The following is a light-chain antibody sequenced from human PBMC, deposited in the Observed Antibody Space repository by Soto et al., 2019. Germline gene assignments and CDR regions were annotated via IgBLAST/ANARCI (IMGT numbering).Light chain of an antibody. Sequence: QPASVSGSPGQSITISCTGTSSDVGGSAYVSWYQQFPGNVPRLLIYKVTTRPSGVSYRFSGSKSGNTASLTISGLQAEDEADYFCTSSTTGSLYVFGTGTKLTVL. J-gene: IGLJ1*01. CDR2: KVT. V-gene: IGLV2-14*01. CDR1: SSDVGGSAY. CDR3: TSSTTGSLYV.